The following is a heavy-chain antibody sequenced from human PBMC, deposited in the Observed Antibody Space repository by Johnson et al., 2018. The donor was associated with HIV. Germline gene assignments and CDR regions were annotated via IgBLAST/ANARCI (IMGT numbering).Heavy chain of an antibody. Sequence: QVQLVESGGGVVQPGRSLRLSCVACGFTFRSYGMHWVRQAPGKGLEWVAFVSYDGTNEFYADSVKGRFTVSRDSSKNTLFLQMNSLRAEDTAVYYCARGGIAAKEPWRAFDIWGQGTMVTVSS. CDR2: VSYDGTNE. D-gene: IGHD6-13*01. J-gene: IGHJ3*02. CDR1: GFTFRSYG. V-gene: IGHV3-30*03. CDR3: ARGGIAAKEPWRAFDI.